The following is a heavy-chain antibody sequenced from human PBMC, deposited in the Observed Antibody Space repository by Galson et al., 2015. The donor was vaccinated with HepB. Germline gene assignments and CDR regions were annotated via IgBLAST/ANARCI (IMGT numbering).Heavy chain of an antibody. V-gene: IGHV3-53*04. CDR2: VYGGGST. CDR3: ARGICGGDCYYYYYGMDV. J-gene: IGHJ6*02. D-gene: IGHD2-21*02. CDR1: GFTFSSYA. Sequence: SLRLSCAASGFTFSSYAMSWVRQAPGKGLEWVSLVYGGGSTYYADSVKGRFAISRHSSKNTMYLQMNSLRAEDTAVYYCARGICGGDCYYYYYGMDVWGQGTSVTVSS.